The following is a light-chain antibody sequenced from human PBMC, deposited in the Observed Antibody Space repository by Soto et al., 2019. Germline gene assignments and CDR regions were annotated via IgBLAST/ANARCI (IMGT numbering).Light chain of an antibody. J-gene: IGLJ1*01. CDR3: QAWDRSPGV. CDR2: QDS. V-gene: IGLV3-1*01. Sequence: SYELTQPPSVSVSPGQTASITCSGDKLGDKYVCWYHQKPGQSPVLVIYQDSKRPSGIPERFSGSNSGTTATLTIRGTQPMDESDYYCQAWDRSPGVFGTGTKLTVL. CDR1: KLGDKY.